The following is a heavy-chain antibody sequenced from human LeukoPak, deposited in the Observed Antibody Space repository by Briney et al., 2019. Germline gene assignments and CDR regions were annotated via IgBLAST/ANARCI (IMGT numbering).Heavy chain of an antibody. V-gene: IGHV3-11*05. CDR2: ISSSSSYT. D-gene: IGHD6-13*01. Sequence: GESLRLSCAASGFTFSDYYMSWIRQAPGKGLEWVSYISSSSSYTNYADSVKGRFTISRDNAKNSLYLQMNSLRAEDTAVYYCARDLSSSSMDVWGQGTTVTVSS. J-gene: IGHJ6*02. CDR3: ARDLSSSSMDV. CDR1: GFTFSDYY.